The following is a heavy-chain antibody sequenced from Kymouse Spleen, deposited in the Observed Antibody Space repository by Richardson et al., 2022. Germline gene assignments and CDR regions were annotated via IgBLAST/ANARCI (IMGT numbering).Heavy chain of an antibody. Sequence: EVQLVESGGGLVKPGGSLRLSCAASGFTFSSYSMNWVRQAPGKGLEWVSSISSSSSYIYYADSVKGRFTISRDNAKNSLYLQMNSLRAEDTAVYYCARAGYCSSTSCYVGDYYYYYGMDVWGQGTTVTVSS. V-gene: IGHV3-21*03. CDR3: ARAGYCSSTSCYVGDYYYYYGMDV. CDR1: GFTFSSYS. J-gene: IGHJ6*02. D-gene: IGHD2-2*02. CDR2: ISSSSSYI.